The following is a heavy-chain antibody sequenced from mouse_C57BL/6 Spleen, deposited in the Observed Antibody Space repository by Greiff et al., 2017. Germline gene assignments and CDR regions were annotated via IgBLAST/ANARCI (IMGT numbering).Heavy chain of an antibody. J-gene: IGHJ4*01. D-gene: IGHD1-1*01. V-gene: IGHV5-17*01. CDR3: ARRYGSSSPYAMDY. Sequence: EVKVVESGGGLVKPGGSLKLSCAASGFTFSGYGMHWVRQAPEKGLEWVAYISSGSSTIYYADTVKGRFTISRDKAKITLFLQMTSLRSEDTAMYYCARRYGSSSPYAMDYWGQGTSVTVSS. CDR1: GFTFSGYG. CDR2: ISSGSSTI.